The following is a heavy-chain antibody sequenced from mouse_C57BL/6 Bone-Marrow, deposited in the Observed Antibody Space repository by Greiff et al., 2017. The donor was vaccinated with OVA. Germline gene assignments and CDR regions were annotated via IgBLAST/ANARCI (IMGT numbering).Heavy chain of an antibody. V-gene: IGHV14-4*01. CDR2: IDPENGDT. D-gene: IGHD1-1*02. J-gene: IGHJ3*01. Sequence: EVKLMESGAELERPGASVKLSCTASGFNIKDDYMHWVKQRPEQGLEWIGWIDPENGDTEYASKFQGKATITADTSSNTAYLQLSSLTSEDTAVYYCTKDYYWFAYWGQGTLVTVSA. CDR1: GFNIKDDY. CDR3: TKDYYWFAY.